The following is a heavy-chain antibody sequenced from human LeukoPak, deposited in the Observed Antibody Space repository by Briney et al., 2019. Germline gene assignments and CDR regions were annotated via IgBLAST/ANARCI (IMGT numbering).Heavy chain of an antibody. CDR2: ISPILGIA. V-gene: IGHV1-69*04. CDR3: ARDYYDSSGYYTAREPYYFDY. J-gene: IGHJ4*02. D-gene: IGHD3-22*01. CDR1: GGTFSSYA. Sequence: SLKVSCKASGGTFSSYAISWVRQAPGQGLEWMGRISPILGIANYAQKFQGRVTITADKSTSTAYMELSSLRSEDTAVYYCARDYYDSSGYYTAREPYYFDYWGEGTLVTVST.